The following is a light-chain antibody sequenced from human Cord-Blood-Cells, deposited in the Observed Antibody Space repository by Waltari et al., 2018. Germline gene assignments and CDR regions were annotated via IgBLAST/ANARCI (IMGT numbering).Light chain of an antibody. CDR1: QSVRSSY. CDR3: QQYGSSPPYT. V-gene: IGKV3-20*01. CDR2: GAS. J-gene: IGKJ2*01. Sequence: EIVYTPSPGPLSFSPGQRANLSCRASQSVRSSYLAWYQQKPGQAPGLLIYGASSRATGIPDRFSGSGSGTYFTLTISRLEPEDFAVYYCQQYGSSPPYTFGQGTKLEIK.